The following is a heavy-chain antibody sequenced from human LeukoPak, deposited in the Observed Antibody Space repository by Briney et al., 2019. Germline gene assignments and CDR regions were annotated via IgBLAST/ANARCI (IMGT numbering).Heavy chain of an antibody. V-gene: IGHV4-59*01. CDR3: ARCYSSSSWFFDY. D-gene: IGHD6-6*01. CDR1: GGSISSYY. J-gene: IGHJ4*02. CDR2: IYYSGST. Sequence: SETLSLTCTVSGGSISSYYWSWIRQPPGKGLEWIGYIYYSGSTNYNPSLKSRVTISVDTSKDQFSLKLNSVTAADTAVYYCARCYSSSSWFFDYWGQGTLVTVSS.